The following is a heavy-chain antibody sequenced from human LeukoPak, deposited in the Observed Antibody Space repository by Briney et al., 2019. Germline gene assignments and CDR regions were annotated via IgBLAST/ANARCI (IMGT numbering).Heavy chain of an antibody. D-gene: IGHD4-23*01. CDR3: ARGRNSPWFDP. Sequence: SETLSLTCTVSGGSISTSSYHWGWFRQPPGKALECIGTIYYSGKTYYNPSLNSRVTISIHTSKNEFSLKLSSVTAADRAVYYCARGRNSPWFDPWGQGTLVTVSS. CDR1: GGSISTSSYH. J-gene: IGHJ5*02. V-gene: IGHV4-39*07. CDR2: IYYSGKT.